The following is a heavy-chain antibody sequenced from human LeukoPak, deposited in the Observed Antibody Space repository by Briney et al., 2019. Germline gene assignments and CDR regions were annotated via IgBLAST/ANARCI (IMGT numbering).Heavy chain of an antibody. CDR2: INHSGST. Sequence: PSETLSLTCAVYGGSFSGYYWSWIRQPPGKGLEWIGEINHSGSTNYNPSLKSRVTISVDTSKNQFSLKLSSVTAADTAVYYCARGWRYYDSSGYYGNWFDPWGQGTLVTVSS. CDR1: GGSFSGYY. J-gene: IGHJ5*02. V-gene: IGHV4-34*01. CDR3: ARGWRYYDSSGYYGNWFDP. D-gene: IGHD3-22*01.